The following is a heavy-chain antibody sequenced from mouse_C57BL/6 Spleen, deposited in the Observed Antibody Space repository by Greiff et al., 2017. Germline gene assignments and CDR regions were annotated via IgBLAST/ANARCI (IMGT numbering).Heavy chain of an antibody. CDR1: GFTFSDYG. J-gene: IGHJ4*01. CDR2: ISSGSSNT. V-gene: IGHV5-17*01. D-gene: IGHD1-3*01. CDR3: ARGRGHNYRYYAMDY. Sequence: EVHLVESGGGLVKPGGSLKLSCAASGFTFSDYGMHWVRQAPEQGLEWVAYISSGSSNTYYADTVKGRSTISRDNATNTLFLQMTSLRSEDTAMYSCARGRGHNYRYYAMDYWGQGTSVTVSS.